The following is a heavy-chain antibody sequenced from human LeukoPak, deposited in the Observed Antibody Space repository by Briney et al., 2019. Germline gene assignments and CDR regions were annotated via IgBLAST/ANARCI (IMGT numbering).Heavy chain of an antibody. J-gene: IGHJ4*02. CDR3: AKRSCSGGSCNFDY. V-gene: IGHV3-23*01. Sequence: GGSLRLSCATSGFTFSNYAMSWVRQVPGKGLEWVSAISNGGGSTNYADSVKGRFTISRDNSKNTLYLQMSSLRAEDTALYYCAKRSCSGGSCNFDYWGQGTMVTVSS. D-gene: IGHD2-15*01. CDR1: GFTFSNYA. CDR2: ISNGGGST.